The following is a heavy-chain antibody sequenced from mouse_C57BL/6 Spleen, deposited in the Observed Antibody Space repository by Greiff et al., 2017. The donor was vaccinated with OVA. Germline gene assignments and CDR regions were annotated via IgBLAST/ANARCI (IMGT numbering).Heavy chain of an antibody. V-gene: IGHV5-6*02. CDR2: ISSGGSYT. J-gene: IGHJ4*01. Sequence: DVMLVESGGDLVKPGGSLKLSCAASGFTFSSYGMSWVRQTPDKRLEWVATISSGGSYTYYPDSVKGRFTISRDNAKNTLYLQMSSLKSEDTAMYYCARRSNYAMDYWGQGTSVTVSS. CDR1: GFTFSSYG. D-gene: IGHD5-1*01. CDR3: ARRSNYAMDY.